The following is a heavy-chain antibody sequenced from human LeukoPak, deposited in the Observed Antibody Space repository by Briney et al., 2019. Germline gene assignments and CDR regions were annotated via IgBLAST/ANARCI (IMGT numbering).Heavy chain of an antibody. J-gene: IGHJ4*02. V-gene: IGHV3-21*01. CDR1: GFTFSSYS. Sequence: GGSLRLSCAASGFTFSSYSMNWVRQAPGKGLEWVSSISSSRSYIYYADSVKGRFTISRDNAKNSLYLQMNSLRAEDTAVYYCARVPISSSGSLDYWGQGTLVTVSS. CDR3: ARVPISSSGSLDY. D-gene: IGHD1-26*01. CDR2: ISSSRSYI.